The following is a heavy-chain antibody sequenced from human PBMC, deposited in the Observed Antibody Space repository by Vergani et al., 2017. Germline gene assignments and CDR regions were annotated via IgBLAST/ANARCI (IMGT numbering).Heavy chain of an antibody. V-gene: IGHV3-9*01. CDR3: AKDYYDIWTATSRFDP. J-gene: IGHJ5*02. D-gene: IGHD3-9*01. CDR1: GFTFHNYA. Sequence: EVQLVESGGGLVQPGRSLRLSCAASGFTFHNYAMHWVRQAPGKGLEWVSGISWNSGSIAYADSVKGRFTISRDNAKNSLYLQINSLRAEDTALYYCAKDYYDIWTATSRFDPWGQGTLVTVSS. CDR2: ISWNSGSI.